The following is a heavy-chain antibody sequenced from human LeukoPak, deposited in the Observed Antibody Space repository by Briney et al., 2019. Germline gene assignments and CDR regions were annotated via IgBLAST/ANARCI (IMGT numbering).Heavy chain of an antibody. CDR2: ISAYNGNT. D-gene: IGHD3-3*01. Sequence: GASVKVSCKASGYTFTSYGISWVRQAPGQGLEWMGWISAYNGNTNYAQKLQGRVTMTTDTTTSTAYMELRCLRSDDTAVYYCARYDFWSGEDAYYGMDVWGQGTTVTVSS. J-gene: IGHJ6*02. V-gene: IGHV1-18*01. CDR3: ARYDFWSGEDAYYGMDV. CDR1: GYTFTSYG.